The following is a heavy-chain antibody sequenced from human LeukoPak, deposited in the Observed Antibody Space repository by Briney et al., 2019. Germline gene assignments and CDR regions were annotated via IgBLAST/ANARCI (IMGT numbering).Heavy chain of an antibody. CDR1: GFTFSSYS. CDR2: ISSSSSYI. D-gene: IGHD3-3*01. V-gene: IGHV3-21*01. Sequence: PGGSLRLSCAASGFTFSSYSMTWVRQAPGKGLEWVSSISSSSSYIYYADSVKGRFTISRDNAKNSLYLQMNSLRAEDMAVYYCHSLEWSRWGQGTLVTVSS. J-gene: IGHJ4*02. CDR3: HSLEWSR.